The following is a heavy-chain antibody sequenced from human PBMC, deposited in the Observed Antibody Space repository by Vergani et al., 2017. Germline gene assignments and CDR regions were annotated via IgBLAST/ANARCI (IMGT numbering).Heavy chain of an antibody. V-gene: IGHV4-4*02. CDR3: AGDQDIVVVVAARGRVAFDI. Sequence: QVQLQESGPGLVKPSGTLSLTCAVSGGSISSSNWWSWVRQPPGKGLEWIGEIYHSGSTNYNPSLKSRVTISVDKSKNQFSLKLSSVTAADTAVYYCAGDQDIVVVVAARGRVAFDIWGQGTMVTVSS. J-gene: IGHJ3*02. CDR2: IYHSGST. CDR1: GGSISSSNW. D-gene: IGHD2-15*01.